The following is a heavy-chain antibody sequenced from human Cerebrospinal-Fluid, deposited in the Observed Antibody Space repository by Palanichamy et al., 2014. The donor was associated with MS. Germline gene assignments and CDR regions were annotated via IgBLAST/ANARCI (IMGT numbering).Heavy chain of an antibody. Sequence: QVQLVQSGAEVKRPGASVKVSCKASGYTFTSYFMHWVRQAPGQGLEWMGVINPSGDSTMYAQKFQGRVTLTRDTSTSTVYLELSSLRSEDAAVYYCARGVYYYDSSGHFYSWFDPWGQGTLVPVSS. D-gene: IGHD3-22*01. V-gene: IGHV1-46*01. CDR3: ARGVYYYDSSGHFYSWFDP. CDR1: GYTFTSYF. CDR2: INPSGDST. J-gene: IGHJ5*02.